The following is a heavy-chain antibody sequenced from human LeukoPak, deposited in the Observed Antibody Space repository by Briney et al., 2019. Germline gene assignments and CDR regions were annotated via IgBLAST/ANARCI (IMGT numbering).Heavy chain of an antibody. V-gene: IGHV3-23*01. J-gene: IGHJ5*02. D-gene: IGHD6-19*01. CDR2: ISGSGGST. CDR3: AKDSAGGGKYSNGLNWFDP. CDR1: GFTFSSYA. Sequence: GGSLRLSCAASGFTFSSYAMSWVRQAPGKGLEWVSAISGSGGSTYYADSVKGRFTISRDNSKNTLYLQMNSLRAEDTAVYYCAKDSAGGGKYSNGLNWFDPWGQGTLVTVSS.